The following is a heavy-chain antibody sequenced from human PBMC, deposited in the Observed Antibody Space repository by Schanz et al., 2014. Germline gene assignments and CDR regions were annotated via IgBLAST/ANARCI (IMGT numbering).Heavy chain of an antibody. Sequence: QVQLVQSGAEVKKPGASVGVSCKASGYTFISHGISWVRQAPGQGLEWMGWITAYNGDTNYALKLQGRVTMTTDTSTGTAYMDLRSLRSDDTAVYYCARAKRFGDMDVWGQGTTVTVSS. CDR1: GYTFISHG. D-gene: IGHD3-10*01. CDR3: ARAKRFGDMDV. CDR2: ITAYNGDT. J-gene: IGHJ6*02. V-gene: IGHV1-18*01.